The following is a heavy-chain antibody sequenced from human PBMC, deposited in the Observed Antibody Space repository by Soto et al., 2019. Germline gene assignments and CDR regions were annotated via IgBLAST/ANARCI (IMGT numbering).Heavy chain of an antibody. CDR3: ARRYSSSFDY. J-gene: IGHJ4*02. V-gene: IGHV4-59*08. D-gene: IGHD6-13*01. CDR1: GGSISSYY. CDR2: IYYSGST. Sequence: QVQLQESGPGLVKPSETLSLTCTVSGGSISSYYWSWIRQPPGKGLEWIGYIYYSGSTNYNTSLKRRATVSVDTSKNQSSLKLSSVTAADTAVYYCARRYSSSFDYWGQGTLVTVSS.